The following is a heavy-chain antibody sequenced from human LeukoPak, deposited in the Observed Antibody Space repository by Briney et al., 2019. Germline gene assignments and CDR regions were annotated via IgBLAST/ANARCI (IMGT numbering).Heavy chain of an antibody. CDR3: ATATFYATSGYFPS. V-gene: IGHV3-74*01. CDR2: ISGDKSHT. CDR1: GFTFSTYW. Sequence: ESGGSLRLSCAGSGFTFSTYWIHWVRQAPGQGLVWVSGISGDKSHTAYADSVKGRFTISRDSAKNTLHLQMNSLRDEDTAVYYCATATFYATSGYFPSWGQGTLVTVSS. J-gene: IGHJ5*02. D-gene: IGHD3-22*01.